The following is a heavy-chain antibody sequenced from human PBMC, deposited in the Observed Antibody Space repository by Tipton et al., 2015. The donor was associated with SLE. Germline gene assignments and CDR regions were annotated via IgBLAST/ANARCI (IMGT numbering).Heavy chain of an antibody. V-gene: IGHV1-18*01. Sequence: QSGAEVKKPGASVTVSCKASGYTFTKYGFSWVRQAPGQGLEWMGWITAHNGNTNYAQKLQGRVTMTTDTSTSTAYMELRSLRSDDTAVYYCVLSSVAATQAYWGQGTLVTVSS. CDR1: GYTFTKYG. CDR3: VLSSVAATQAY. CDR2: ITAHNGNT. D-gene: IGHD6-13*01. J-gene: IGHJ4*02.